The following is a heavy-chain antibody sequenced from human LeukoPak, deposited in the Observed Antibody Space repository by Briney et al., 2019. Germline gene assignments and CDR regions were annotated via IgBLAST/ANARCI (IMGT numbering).Heavy chain of an antibody. CDR1: GFTVYTNY. CDR3: AKDHWDY. CDR2: IYTGDTT. Sequence: GGSLRLSCAASGFTVYTNYMSWVRQAPGKGLQWVSIIYTGDTTYYADSVKGRFTISRDNSKNTLYLQMSSLTADDTAVYYCAKDHWDYWGQGTLVTVSS. D-gene: IGHD1-1*01. V-gene: IGHV3-53*01. J-gene: IGHJ4*02.